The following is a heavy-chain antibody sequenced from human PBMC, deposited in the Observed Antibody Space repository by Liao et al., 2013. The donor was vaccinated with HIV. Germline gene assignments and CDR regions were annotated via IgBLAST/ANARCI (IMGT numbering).Heavy chain of an antibody. J-gene: IGHJ6*03. CDR1: GGSISSYY. V-gene: IGHV4-4*07. Sequence: QVQLQESGPGLVKPSETLSLTCTVSGGSISSYYWSWIRQPAGKGLEWIGRIYTSGSTNYNPSLKSRVTMSVDTSKNQFSLKLSSVTAADTAVYYCARGPVPAAIIVPNYYMDVWGKGTTVTVSS. CDR2: IYTSGST. D-gene: IGHD2-2*01. CDR3: ARGPVPAAIIVPNYYMDV.